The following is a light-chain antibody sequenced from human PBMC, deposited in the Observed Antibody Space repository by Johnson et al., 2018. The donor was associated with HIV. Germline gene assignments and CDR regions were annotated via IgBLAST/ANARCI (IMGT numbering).Light chain of an antibody. V-gene: IGLV1-51*01. CDR3: GTWDSSLSAYV. CDR1: NSNIGNNY. J-gene: IGLJ1*01. CDR2: DNN. Sequence: QSVLTQPSSVSAAPGQKVTISCSGSNSNIGNNYVSWYQQLPGTAPKLLIYDNNKRPSGIPDRFSGSKSGTSATLGITGLQTGDEADYYCGTWDSSLSAYVFGTGTKVTVL.